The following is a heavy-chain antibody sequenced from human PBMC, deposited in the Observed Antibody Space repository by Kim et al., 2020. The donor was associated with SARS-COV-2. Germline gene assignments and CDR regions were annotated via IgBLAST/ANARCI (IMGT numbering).Heavy chain of an antibody. CDR1: GYTFTAHY. Sequence: ASVKVSCKASGYTFTAHYIHWVRQAPGQGLEWMGRINPNSGAADYAQKFQGRVTMTRDTSINTVYMELSSLRSDDTAVYSCARILSMVTTYYAFDIWGQGTMVNVNS. D-gene: IGHD4-17*01. CDR3: ARILSMVTTYYAFDI. J-gene: IGHJ3*02. V-gene: IGHV1-2*06. CDR2: INPNSGAA.